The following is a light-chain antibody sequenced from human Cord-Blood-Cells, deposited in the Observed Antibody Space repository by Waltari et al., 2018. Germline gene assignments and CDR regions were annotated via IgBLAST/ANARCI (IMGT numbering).Light chain of an antibody. V-gene: IGLV1-40*01. CDR3: QSYDSSLSGSRV. CDR2: GDS. J-gene: IGLJ3*02. CDR1: SSNIGAGYD. Sequence: QSVLTQPPSVPGAPGQRVTISCTGSSSNIGAGYDVHWYQQLPGTAPKRLTYGDSDRPCGVPDRFSGSKSGTSASLAITGLQAEDEADYYCQSYDSSLSGSRVFGGGTKLTVL.